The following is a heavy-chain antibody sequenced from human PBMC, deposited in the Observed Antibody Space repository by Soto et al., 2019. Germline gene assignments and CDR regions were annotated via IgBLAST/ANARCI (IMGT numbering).Heavy chain of an antibody. CDR1: GFTFSSYS. CDR2: ISSSSSYI. D-gene: IGHD6-6*01. Sequence: LRLSCAASGFTFSSYSMNWVRQAPGKGLECGASISSSSSYIYYADPVKGRFSSSRDNAMNSLYLQMNSLRAEGTAVYYCARFRSSSVYWGQGTLVTVAS. J-gene: IGHJ4*02. V-gene: IGHV3-21*01. CDR3: ARFRSSSVY.